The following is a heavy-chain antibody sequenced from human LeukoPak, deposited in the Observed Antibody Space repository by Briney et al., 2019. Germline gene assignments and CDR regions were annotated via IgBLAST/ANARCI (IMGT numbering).Heavy chain of an antibody. V-gene: IGHV3-48*03. J-gene: IGHJ5*02. Sequence: GGSLRLSCAVSGFIFSSYDMNWVRQIPGKGLEWVSYISSSGITISYADSVKGRFTISRDNAKNSLYLQMNSLRAEDTAVYYCARDVYDFWSGYQNWFDPWGQGTLVTVSS. CDR1: GFIFSSYD. D-gene: IGHD3-3*01. CDR3: ARDVYDFWSGYQNWFDP. CDR2: ISSSGITI.